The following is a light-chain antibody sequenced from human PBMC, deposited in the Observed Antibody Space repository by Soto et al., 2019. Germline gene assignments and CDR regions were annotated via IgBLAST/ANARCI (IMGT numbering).Light chain of an antibody. CDR1: QSVINNR. J-gene: IGKJ2*01. Sequence: EIVLTQSPVTLSLSPGERATLSCRASQSVINNRLAWYQQKSGQAPRLLIYGASTRATGIPDRFSGSGSGTEFTLTISRLEPEDFAVYNCQQYGPSALYTFGQGTKLEIK. CDR3: QQYGPSALYT. V-gene: IGKV3-20*01. CDR2: GAS.